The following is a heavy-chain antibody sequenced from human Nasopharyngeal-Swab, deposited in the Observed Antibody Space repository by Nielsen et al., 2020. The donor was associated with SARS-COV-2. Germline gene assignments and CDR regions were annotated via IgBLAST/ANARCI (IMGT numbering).Heavy chain of an antibody. J-gene: IGHJ3*01. CDR1: GGSISTYY. CDR3: AKNQLLIYDVFNL. CDR2: IKQDGSEK. V-gene: IGHV3-7*03. Sequence: ETLSLTCIVSGGSISTYYWSWIRQTPGKGLEWVANIKQDGSEKYYLDSVKGRFTISRDNAKNSLYLQMNSLRAEDTALYYCAKNQLLIYDVFNLWGQGTMVTVSS. D-gene: IGHD2-2*01.